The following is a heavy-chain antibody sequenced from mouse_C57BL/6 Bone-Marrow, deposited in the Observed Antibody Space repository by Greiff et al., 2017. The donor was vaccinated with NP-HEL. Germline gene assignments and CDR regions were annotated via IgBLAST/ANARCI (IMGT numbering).Heavy chain of an antibody. V-gene: IGHV1-50*01. D-gene: IGHD2-3*01. CDR3: ARGALYDSLDY. CDR2: IDPSDSYT. Sequence: VQLQQPGAELVKPGASVKLSCKASGYTFTSYWMQWVKQRPGQGLEWIGEIDPSDSYTNYNQKFKGKATLTVDTSSSTAYMQLSSLTSEDSAVYYCARGALYDSLDYWGQGTTLTVSS. J-gene: IGHJ2*01. CDR1: GYTFTSYW.